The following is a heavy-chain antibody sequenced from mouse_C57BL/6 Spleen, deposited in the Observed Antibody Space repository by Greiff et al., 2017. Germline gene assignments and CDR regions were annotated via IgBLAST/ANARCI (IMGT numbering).Heavy chain of an antibody. CDR1: GYAFSSSL. CDR2: IYPGAGDT. CDR3: ARGITSEGFAD. J-gene: IGHJ3*01. D-gene: IGHD1-1*01. V-gene: IGHV1-82*01. Sequence: VQLQQSGPELVKPGASVKISCKASGYAFSSSLMNWVKQRPGQGLEWIGRIYPGAGDTNYNGKFKGKATLTADKSSSTAYMQLSSLTSEDSAVYFCARGITSEGFADWGQGTLVTVSA.